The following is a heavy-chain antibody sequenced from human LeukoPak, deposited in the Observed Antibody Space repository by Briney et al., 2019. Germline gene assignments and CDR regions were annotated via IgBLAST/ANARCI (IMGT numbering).Heavy chain of an antibody. CDR1: GFTFSSYG. J-gene: IGHJ6*03. D-gene: IGHD2-8*01. CDR3: AKDNRDIVLMVYAPYYYYYMDV. CDR2: ISYDGSNK. V-gene: IGHV3-30*18. Sequence: GRSLRLSCAASGFTFSSYGMHWVRQAPGKGLEWVAVISYDGSNKYYADSVKGRFTISRDNSKNTLYLQMNSLRAEDTAVYYCAKDNRDIVLMVYAPYYYYYMDVWGKGTTVTVSS.